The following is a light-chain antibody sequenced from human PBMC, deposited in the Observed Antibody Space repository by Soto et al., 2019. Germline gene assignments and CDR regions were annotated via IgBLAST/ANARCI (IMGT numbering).Light chain of an antibody. CDR3: SSYTRSSTLEV. Sequence: QSALTQPASVSGSPGQSITISCTGTSNDVGGYKYVSWYRQHPGRAPKLMIYDVNNRPSGVSNRFSGSKSGNTASLIISGLQAEHEADYYCSSYTRSSTLEVFGTGTKLTVL. V-gene: IGLV2-14*01. CDR1: SNDVGGYKY. J-gene: IGLJ1*01. CDR2: DVN.